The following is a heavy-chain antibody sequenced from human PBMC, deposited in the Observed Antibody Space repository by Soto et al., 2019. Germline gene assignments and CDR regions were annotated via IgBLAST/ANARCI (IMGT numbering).Heavy chain of an antibody. Sequence: SETLSLTCIASGDSVTSGSYYWTWLRQPPGKGLEWIGYISYTGRTKYNPSLQSRVTISVDTSKNDFSLNLSSVTAADTAVYFCAREWGLLPYYVMNVWGHGTAVTVSS. J-gene: IGHJ6*02. CDR3: AREWGLLPYYVMNV. V-gene: IGHV4-61*03. CDR1: GDSVTSGSYY. D-gene: IGHD7-27*01. CDR2: ISYTGRT.